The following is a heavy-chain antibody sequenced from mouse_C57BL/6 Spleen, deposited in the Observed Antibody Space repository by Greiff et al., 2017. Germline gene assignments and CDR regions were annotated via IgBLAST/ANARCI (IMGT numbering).Heavy chain of an antibody. CDR2: IDPSDSET. V-gene: IGHV1-52*01. CDR3: ARHSSGYRFAY. CDR1: GYTFTSYW. Sequence: QVQLQQPGAELVRPGSSVKLSCKASGYTFTSYWMHWVKQRPIQGLEWIGNIDPSDSETHYNQKFKDKATLTVDKSSSTAYMQLSSLTSEDSAVYYCARHSSGYRFAYWGQGTLVTVSA. D-gene: IGHD3-2*02. J-gene: IGHJ3*01.